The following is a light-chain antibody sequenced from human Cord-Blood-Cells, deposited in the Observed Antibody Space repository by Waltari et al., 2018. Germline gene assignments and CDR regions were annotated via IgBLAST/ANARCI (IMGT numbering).Light chain of an antibody. Sequence: QSALTPPASVSGSPGQSITISCTGTRRAVATYNLVSWYQQHPGKAPTLMIYEVSKRPSGVSNRFSGSKSGNTASLTISGLQAEDEADYYCCSYAGSSTFVVFGGGTKLTVL. CDR2: EVS. CDR1: RRAVATYNL. V-gene: IGLV2-23*02. CDR3: CSYAGSSTFVV. J-gene: IGLJ2*01.